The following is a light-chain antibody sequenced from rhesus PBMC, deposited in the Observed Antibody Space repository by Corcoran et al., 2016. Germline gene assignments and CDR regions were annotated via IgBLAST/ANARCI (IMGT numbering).Light chain of an antibody. Sequence: DIQMTQSPSSLSASVGDTVTITCRASQSFSSSLAWYQQKPGKAPKLLIYSAYSLQSGVPSRFSGSKFGTDFTLTISSLQPEDIASYYCQQYYSDPYSFGQGTKVEIK. CDR2: SAY. CDR3: QQYYSDPYS. J-gene: IGKJ2*01. V-gene: IGKV1-46*01. CDR1: QSFSSS.